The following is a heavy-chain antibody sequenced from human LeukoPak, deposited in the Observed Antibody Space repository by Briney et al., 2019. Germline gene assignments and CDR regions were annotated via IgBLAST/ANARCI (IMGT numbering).Heavy chain of an antibody. V-gene: IGHV3-7*01. J-gene: IGHJ6*02. CDR3: ARGDGPYNYYYSVMDV. CDR2: INQDGSEK. D-gene: IGHD2-2*02. Sequence: PGGSLRLSCAASGFTFSSYWMTWVRQAPGKGLEWVANINQDGSEKYYVDSVKGRFTISRDNAKNSLFLQMNSLRAEDTAVYYCARGDGPYNYYYSVMDVWGQGTTVIVSS. CDR1: GFTFSSYW.